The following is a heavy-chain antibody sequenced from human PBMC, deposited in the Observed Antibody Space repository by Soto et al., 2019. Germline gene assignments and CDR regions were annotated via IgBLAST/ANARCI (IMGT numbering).Heavy chain of an antibody. CDR3: ASPFAYCGGDCYGFDP. V-gene: IGHV4-39*01. D-gene: IGHD2-21*02. CDR1: GGSISSSSYY. Sequence: SETLSLTCTVSGGSISSSSYYWGWIRQPPGKGLEWIGSIYYSGSTYYNPSLKSRVTISVDTSKNQFSLKLSSVTAADTAVYYCASPFAYCGGDCYGFDPWGQGTLVTVSS. CDR2: IYYSGST. J-gene: IGHJ5*02.